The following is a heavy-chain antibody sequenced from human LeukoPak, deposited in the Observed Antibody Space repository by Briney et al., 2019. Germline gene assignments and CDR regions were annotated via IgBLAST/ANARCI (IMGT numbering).Heavy chain of an antibody. D-gene: IGHD5-18*01. V-gene: IGHV3-23*01. J-gene: IGHJ4*02. CDR1: GFTFSSYA. Sequence: GGSLRLSCAASGFTFSSYAMSWVRQAPGKGLEWVSAISGSGGSTHYADSVKGRFTISRDNSKNTLYLQMNSLRAEDTAVYYCAKDQVRGYSYGIFDYWGQGTLVTVSS. CDR3: AKDQVRGYSYGIFDY. CDR2: ISGSGGST.